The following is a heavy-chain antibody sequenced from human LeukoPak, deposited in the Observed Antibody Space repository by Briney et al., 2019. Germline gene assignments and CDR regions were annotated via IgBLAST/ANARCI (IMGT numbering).Heavy chain of an antibody. CDR3: ALDYDTSGYSH. Sequence: GGSLRLSCAASGFTFSGYWMGWVRQAPGKGLEWVANIKQDGSEKSYVESVKGRFTISRDNAKNSLYLQMNSLRAEDTAVYYCALDYDTSGYSHWGLGALVTVSS. CDR1: GFTFSGYW. V-gene: IGHV3-7*01. J-gene: IGHJ4*02. CDR2: IKQDGSEK. D-gene: IGHD3-22*01.